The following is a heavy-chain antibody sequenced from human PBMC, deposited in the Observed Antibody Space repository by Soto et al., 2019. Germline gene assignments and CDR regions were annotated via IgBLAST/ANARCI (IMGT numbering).Heavy chain of an antibody. J-gene: IGHJ4*02. CDR2: ISADNGNT. D-gene: IGHD6-19*01. Sequence: SVKVSCKASGYTFNRYGINWVRQAPGQGLEWMGWISADNGNTKYAQSLQGRVTMTADTSRSTAYMELRSLRSDDTAVYYCARGSRVAGTDSDNWGQETRLNVSS. V-gene: IGHV1-18*01. CDR1: GYTFNRYG. CDR3: ARGSRVAGTDSDN.